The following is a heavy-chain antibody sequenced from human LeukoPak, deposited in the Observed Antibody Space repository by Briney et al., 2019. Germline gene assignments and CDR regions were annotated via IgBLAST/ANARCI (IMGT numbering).Heavy chain of an antibody. V-gene: IGHV3-30-3*01. J-gene: IGHJ4*02. Sequence: QPGGSLRLSCAASGFTFSSSAMHWVRQAPDKGLEWVAVISYDGSNKYYADSVKGRFTISRDNSKNTLYLQMNSLRADDTAAYYCARDYYDSSGYFDYWGQGTLVTVSS. D-gene: IGHD3-22*01. CDR1: GFTFSSSA. CDR3: ARDYYDSSGYFDY. CDR2: ISYDGSNK.